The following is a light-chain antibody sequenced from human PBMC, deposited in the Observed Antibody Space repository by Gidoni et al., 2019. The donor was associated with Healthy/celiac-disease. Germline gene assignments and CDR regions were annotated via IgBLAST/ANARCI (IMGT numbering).Light chain of an antibody. J-gene: IGKJ2*01. Sequence: RASQSVSSSYLAWYQQKPGQAPRLLIYGASSRATGIPDRFSGSGSGTDFTLTISRLEPEDFAVYYCQQYGSSPLFGQGTKLEIK. CDR3: QQYGSSPL. V-gene: IGKV3-20*01. CDR2: GAS. CDR1: QSVSSSY.